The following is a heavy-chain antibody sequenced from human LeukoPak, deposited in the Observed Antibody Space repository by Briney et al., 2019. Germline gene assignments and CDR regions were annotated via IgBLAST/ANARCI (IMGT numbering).Heavy chain of an antibody. CDR1: GFTFSNYW. V-gene: IGHV3-74*01. Sequence: GGSLRLSCTASGFTFSNYWMHWVRQVPGKGLVWVSRIIGDGTTTYYADSVRGRFTISRDNSKNTLYLQMNSLRVEDTAVYFCARDPGAFPYFFDCWGQGTLVTVSS. CDR3: ARDPGAFPYFFDC. J-gene: IGHJ4*02. CDR2: IIGDGTTT. D-gene: IGHD4/OR15-4a*01.